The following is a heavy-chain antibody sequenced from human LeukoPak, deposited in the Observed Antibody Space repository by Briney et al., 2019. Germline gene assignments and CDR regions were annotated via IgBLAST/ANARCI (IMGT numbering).Heavy chain of an antibody. CDR3: ARSQSGYYKLYYFDY. CDR1: GGSFSGYY. D-gene: IGHD3-3*01. V-gene: IGHV4-34*01. J-gene: IGHJ4*02. CDR2: INHSGST. Sequence: SETLSLTCAVYGGSFSGYYWSWIRQPPGKGLEWLGEINHSGSTNYNPSLKSRVTISVDTSKNQFSLKLSSVTAADTAVYYCARSQSGYYKLYYFDYWGQGTLVTVSS.